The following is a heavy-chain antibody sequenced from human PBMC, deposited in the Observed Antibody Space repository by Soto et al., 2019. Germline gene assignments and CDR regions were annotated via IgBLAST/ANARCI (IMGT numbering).Heavy chain of an antibody. V-gene: IGHV3-33*01. J-gene: IGHJ1*01. D-gene: IGHD1-26*01. CDR3: ARAGDSGSYFQH. CDR1: GFTFSSYG. Sequence: QVQLVESGGGVVQPGRSLRLSCAASGFTFSSYGMHWVRQAPGKGLEWVAVIWYDGSNKYYADSVKGRFTISRDNSKNTLYLQMNSLRAEDPAVYYCARAGDSGSYFQHWGQGTLVTVSS. CDR2: IWYDGSNK.